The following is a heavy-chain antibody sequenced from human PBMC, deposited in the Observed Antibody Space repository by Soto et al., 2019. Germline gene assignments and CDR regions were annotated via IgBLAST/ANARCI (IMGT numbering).Heavy chain of an antibody. V-gene: IGHV1-2*02. J-gene: IGHJ3*02. D-gene: IGHD3-3*01. CDR3: ARGGGVGVAGSAAFDM. CDR1: GYPVTAYY. Sequence: QLHLVQSGAVVKKPGASVTVSCSASGYPVTAYYMHWVRQAPGRGLEWMGGMNPATGAAKYTQTFQGRVTRSGDTATGKVFLELSGLTSEDTAVFYCARGGGVGVAGSAAFDMWGQGTLVTVSS. CDR2: MNPATGAA.